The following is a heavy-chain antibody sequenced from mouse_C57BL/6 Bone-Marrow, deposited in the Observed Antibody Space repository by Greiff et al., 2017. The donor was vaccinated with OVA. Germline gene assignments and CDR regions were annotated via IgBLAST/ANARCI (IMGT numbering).Heavy chain of an antibody. Sequence: EVQGVESGPELVKPGASVKISCKASGYSFTDYNMNWVKQSNGKSLEWIGGINPNYGTTSYNQKFKGKATLTVDKSSSTAYMQLNSLTSEDSAVYYRARFGFPYYYAMDYWGQGTSVTVSS. J-gene: IGHJ4*01. CDR3: ARFGFPYYYAMDY. CDR1: GYSFTDYN. V-gene: IGHV1-39*01. CDR2: INPNYGTT.